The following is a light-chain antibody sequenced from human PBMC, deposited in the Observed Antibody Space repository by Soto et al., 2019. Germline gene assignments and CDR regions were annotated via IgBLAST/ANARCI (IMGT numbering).Light chain of an antibody. CDR1: SSDVGFYNL. CDR3: CSYATSDTLL. CDR2: AGT. V-gene: IGLV2-23*01. Sequence: QSVLTQPASVSGSPGQSITISCTGTSSDVGFYNLVSWYHQYPDKAPKLILYAGTKRPSGLSTRFSGSMSGSTASLTISGLQAEDEGNYYCCSYATSDTLLFGGGTQLTVL. J-gene: IGLJ2*01.